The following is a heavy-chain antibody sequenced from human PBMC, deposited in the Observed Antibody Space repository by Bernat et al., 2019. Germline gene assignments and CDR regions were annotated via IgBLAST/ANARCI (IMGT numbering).Heavy chain of an antibody. V-gene: IGHV3-23*01. D-gene: IGHD1-14*01. Sequence: EVQLLESGGGLVQHGGSLRLSCAASGLTFSSYAMSWVRQAPGKGLEWVSAISGSGGSTYDADSGKGRFTISRDNSKNALYLQMNSLRAEDTAVYYCAKAGYRLNQRFQHWGQGTLVTVSS. CDR3: AKAGYRLNQRFQH. J-gene: IGHJ1*01. CDR1: GLTFSSYA. CDR2: ISGSGGST.